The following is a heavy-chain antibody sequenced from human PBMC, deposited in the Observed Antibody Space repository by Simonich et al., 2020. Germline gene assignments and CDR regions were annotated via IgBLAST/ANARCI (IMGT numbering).Heavy chain of an antibody. CDR2: IKQDGSEK. CDR3: ARDGLGTAYYYYMDV. J-gene: IGHJ6*03. Sequence: EVQLVESGGGLVQPGGSLRLSCADSGFTFSSYWMSWVRQAPGKGLEWVANIKQDGSEKDYVDSLKGRFTISRDNAKNSLYLQMNSLRAEDTAVYYCARDGLGTAYYYYMDVWGKGTTVTVSS. V-gene: IGHV3-7*01. D-gene: IGHD7-27*01. CDR1: GFTFSSYW.